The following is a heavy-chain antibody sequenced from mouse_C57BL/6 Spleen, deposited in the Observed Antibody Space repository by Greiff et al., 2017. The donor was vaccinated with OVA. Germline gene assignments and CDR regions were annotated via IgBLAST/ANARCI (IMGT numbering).Heavy chain of an antibody. Sequence: QVQLQQPGAELVMPGASVKLSCKASGYTFTSYWMHWVKQRPGQGLEWIGEIDPSDSYTNYNQKFKGKSTLTVDKSSSTAYMQLSSLTSEDSAVYDCARAGIIYYGAAWLADWGQGTLVTVSA. J-gene: IGHJ3*01. CDR3: ARAGIIYYGAAWLAD. D-gene: IGHD2-1*01. CDR1: GYTFTSYW. V-gene: IGHV1-69*01. CDR2: IDPSDSYT.